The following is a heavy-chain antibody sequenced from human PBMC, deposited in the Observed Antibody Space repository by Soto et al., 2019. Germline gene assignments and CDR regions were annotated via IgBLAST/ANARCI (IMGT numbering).Heavy chain of an antibody. CDR3: VKDRWIDY. Sequence: PGGSLRLSCSVFGFTFSNYAMHWVRQAPGKGLQYVSSISSNGGRTYYADSVKGRFTISRDNSKSTLYLQMSSLRPEDTAVYYCVKDRWIDYWGQGTLVKVSS. J-gene: IGHJ4*02. D-gene: IGHD2-15*01. CDR2: ISSNGGRT. V-gene: IGHV3-64D*06. CDR1: GFTFSNYA.